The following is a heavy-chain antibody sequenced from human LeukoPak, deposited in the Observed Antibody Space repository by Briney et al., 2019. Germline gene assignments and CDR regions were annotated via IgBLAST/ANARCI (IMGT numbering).Heavy chain of an antibody. J-gene: IGHJ4*02. CDR3: ARKERGDTYYYDSSGHADH. CDR2: INPNSGGT. D-gene: IGHD3-22*01. CDR1: GYTFTSYD. Sequence: ASVKVSCKASGYTFTSYDINWVRQAPGQGLEWMGWINPNSGGTNYAQKFQGRVTMTRDTSISTAYMELSRLRSDDTAVYYCARKERGDTYYYDSSGHADHWGQGTLVTVSS. V-gene: IGHV1-2*02.